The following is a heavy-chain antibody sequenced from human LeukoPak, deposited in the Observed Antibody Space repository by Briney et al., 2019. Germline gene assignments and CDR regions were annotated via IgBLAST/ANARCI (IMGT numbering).Heavy chain of an antibody. CDR2: TYYRSKWYN. J-gene: IGHJ5*02. CDR3: ARDEADWFDP. Sequence: SQTLSLTCAISGDSVSSNSAAWNWIRQSPSRGLEWLGRTYYRSKWYNDYAVSVKSRITINPDTSKNQFSLKLSSVTAADTAVYYCARDEADWFDPWGQGTLVTVSS. CDR1: GDSVSSNSAA. V-gene: IGHV6-1*01.